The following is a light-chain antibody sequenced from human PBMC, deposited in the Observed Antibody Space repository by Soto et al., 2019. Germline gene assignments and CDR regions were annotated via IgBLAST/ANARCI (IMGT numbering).Light chain of an antibody. CDR2: DAS. V-gene: IGKV3-11*01. Sequence: PPSVSVAPGQTARITCGGNNIGSKSVHWYQQKPGQAPRLLIYDASNRATGIPARFSGSGSGTDFTLTISSLEPEDFAVYYCQQRSNWPPTFGQGTKVDIK. J-gene: IGKJ1*01. CDR1: NIGSKS. CDR3: QQRSNWPPT.